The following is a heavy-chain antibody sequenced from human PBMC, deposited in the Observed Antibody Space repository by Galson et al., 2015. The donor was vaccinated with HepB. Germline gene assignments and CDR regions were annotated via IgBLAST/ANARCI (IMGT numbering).Heavy chain of an antibody. D-gene: IGHD1-26*01. J-gene: IGHJ4*02. V-gene: IGHV3-53*01. Sequence: SLRLSCAASGFTVSSNYMSWVRQAPGKGLEWVSVIYSGGSTYYADSVKGRFTLSRDNSKNTLYLQMNSLRAEDTAVYYCARGERSGSLGYWGQGTLVTVSS. CDR1: GFTVSSNY. CDR2: IYSGGST. CDR3: ARGERSGSLGY.